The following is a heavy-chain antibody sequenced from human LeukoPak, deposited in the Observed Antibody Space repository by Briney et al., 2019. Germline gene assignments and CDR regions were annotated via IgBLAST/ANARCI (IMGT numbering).Heavy chain of an antibody. Sequence: SETLSLTCAVSDGSISSNDWWSWVRQPPGKGLEWIGEISHSGSTNDNPSLKSRVTLSVDKSKNQFSLKLSSVTAADTAMYYCARVYQRGNYAWSDPWGQGTLVTVSS. V-gene: IGHV4-4*02. J-gene: IGHJ5*02. CDR3: ARVYQRGNYAWSDP. CDR2: ISHSGST. D-gene: IGHD4-11*01. CDR1: DGSISSNDW.